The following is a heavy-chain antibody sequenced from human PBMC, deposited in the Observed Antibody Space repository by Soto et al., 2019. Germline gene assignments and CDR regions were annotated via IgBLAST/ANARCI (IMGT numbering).Heavy chain of an antibody. J-gene: IGHJ4*02. Sequence: GESLKISCNASGYTFTNNWISWVRQKPGQGLEWMGRIDPSDSRTKYNPSFEGHVTISIDKSINTAFLQWSSLRASDTAVYFCARRRGYSYDFDYWGQGTLVTVSS. CDR2: IDPSDSRT. D-gene: IGHD5-18*01. CDR3: ARRRGYSYDFDY. V-gene: IGHV5-10-1*01. CDR1: GYTFTNNW.